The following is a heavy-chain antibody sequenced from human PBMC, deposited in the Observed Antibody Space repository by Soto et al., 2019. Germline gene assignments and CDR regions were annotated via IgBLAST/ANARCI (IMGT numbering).Heavy chain of an antibody. CDR3: ARGEGDGEFDY. J-gene: IGHJ4*02. CDR2: IYYSGST. V-gene: IGHV4-59*01. CDR1: GGSISSYY. Sequence: QVQLQESGPGLVKPSETLSLTCTVSGGSISSYYWSWIRQPPGKGLEWIGYIYYSGSTNYNPSLKSRVTISVDTSKNQFSLKLSSVTAADTAVYYCARGEGDGEFDYWGQGTLVTVSS.